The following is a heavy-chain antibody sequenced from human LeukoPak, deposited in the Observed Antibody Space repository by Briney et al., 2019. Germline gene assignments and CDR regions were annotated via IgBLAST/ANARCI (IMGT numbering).Heavy chain of an antibody. CDR1: GGSISSGGYY. CDR3: ARDVDTAMVTPSAFDI. J-gene: IGHJ3*02. D-gene: IGHD5-18*01. V-gene: IGHV4-30-2*01. CDR2: IYHSGST. Sequence: SQTLSLTCTVSGGSISSGGYYWSWIRQPPGKGLEWIGYIYHSGSTYYNPSLKSRVTISVDRSKNQFSLKLSSVTAADTAVYYCARDVDTAMVTPSAFDIWGQGTMVTVSS.